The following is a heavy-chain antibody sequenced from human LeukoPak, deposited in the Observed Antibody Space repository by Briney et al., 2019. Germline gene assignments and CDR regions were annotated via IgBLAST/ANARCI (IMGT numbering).Heavy chain of an antibody. Sequence: KTSETLSLTCTVSGGSISSSNWWSWVRQPPGEGLEWIGEIYHSGSSNYNPSLKSRVTISLDKSKNQFSLKLTSVTAADSAVYYCASLAVAGVDYAGWGQGTLVTVSS. V-gene: IGHV4-4*02. CDR3: ASLAVAGVDYAG. CDR1: GGSISSSNW. CDR2: IYHSGSS. J-gene: IGHJ4*02. D-gene: IGHD6-19*01.